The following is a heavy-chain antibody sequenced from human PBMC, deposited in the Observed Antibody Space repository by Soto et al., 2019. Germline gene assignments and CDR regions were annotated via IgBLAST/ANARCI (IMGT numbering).Heavy chain of an antibody. D-gene: IGHD2-15*01. CDR3: ARALPHCSGGSCYSGDRFDP. CDR2: IIPIFGTA. Sequence: QVQLVQSGAEVKKPGSSVKVSCKASGGTFSSYAISWVRQAPGQGLEWMGGIIPIFGTANYAQKFQGRVTITADESTSTAYMELSSLRSEDTAVYYSARALPHCSGGSCYSGDRFDPWGQGTLVTVSS. V-gene: IGHV1-69*12. CDR1: GGTFSSYA. J-gene: IGHJ5*02.